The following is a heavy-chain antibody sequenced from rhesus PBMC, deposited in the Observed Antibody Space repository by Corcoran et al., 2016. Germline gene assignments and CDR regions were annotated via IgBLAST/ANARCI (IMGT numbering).Heavy chain of an antibody. Sequence: QVQLQESGPGLVKPSETLSLTCAVSGGSISSGYYYWSWLRQAPGKGLEWIGYIYGSGSTTNYSPSPEGRVTLSVDTATNQRSLKLSSVTTADTAVDYCARERRRYSNLYWYFDLWGPGTPITISS. CDR2: IYGSGSTT. V-gene: IGHV4S11*01. CDR3: ARERRRYSNLYWYFDL. J-gene: IGHJ2*01. D-gene: IGHD5-24*01. CDR1: GGSISSGYYY.